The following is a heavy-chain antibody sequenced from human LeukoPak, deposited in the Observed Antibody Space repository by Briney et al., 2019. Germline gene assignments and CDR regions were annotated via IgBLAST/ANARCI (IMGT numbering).Heavy chain of an antibody. V-gene: IGHV3-23*01. D-gene: IGHD6-13*01. Sequence: GGSLRLSCAASGFTFSTYAMSWVRQAPGKGLEWVSSISSSDGSTYHADSVKGRFTISRDNSKNTLYLQMNSLGAEDTALYYCAKDRSSSWIYYFDYWGRGTLVTVSS. J-gene: IGHJ4*02. CDR2: ISSSDGST. CDR3: AKDRSSSWIYYFDY. CDR1: GFTFSTYA.